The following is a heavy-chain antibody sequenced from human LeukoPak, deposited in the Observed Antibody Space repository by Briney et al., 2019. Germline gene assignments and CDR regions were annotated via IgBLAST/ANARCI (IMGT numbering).Heavy chain of an antibody. V-gene: IGHV4-30-2*01. CDR3: ASSAATKGDWFDP. D-gene: IGHD2-15*01. Sequence: SQTLSLTCAVSGGSISSGGYSGSWIRQPPGKGLEWIGYIYHSGSTYYNPSLKSRVTISVDRSKNQFSLKLSSVTAADTAVYYCASSAATKGDWFDPWGQGTLVTVSS. CDR2: IYHSGST. CDR1: GGSISSGGYS. J-gene: IGHJ5*02.